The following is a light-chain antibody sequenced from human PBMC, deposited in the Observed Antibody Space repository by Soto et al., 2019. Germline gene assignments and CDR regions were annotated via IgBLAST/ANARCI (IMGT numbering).Light chain of an antibody. V-gene: IGKV2-28*01. Sequence: IVMTQSPLSLPVTPGEPASISCRSSQSLLHTNGYSYLDWYLQKPGQSPQLLIYLGSIRASGVPDRLSGSGSGTDFTLKISRVEAENVGVYYCRQAQQAWTFGQGTKVEIK. CDR3: RQAQQAWT. CDR2: LGS. J-gene: IGKJ1*01. CDR1: QSLLHTNGYSY.